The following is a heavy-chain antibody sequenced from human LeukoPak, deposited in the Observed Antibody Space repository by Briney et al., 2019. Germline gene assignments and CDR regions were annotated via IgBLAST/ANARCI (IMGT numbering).Heavy chain of an antibody. V-gene: IGHV4-39*07. D-gene: IGHD3-10*01. CDR3: ARDHHRGVIKPNFDY. J-gene: IGHJ4*02. CDR2: IYYSGGT. CDR1: GGSISSSSYY. Sequence: KASETLSLTCTVSGGSISSSSYYWGWIRQPPGKGLEWIGSIYYSGGTYYNPSLKSRVTISVDTSKNQFSLKLSSVTAADTAVYYCARDHHRGVIKPNFDYWGQGTLVTVSS.